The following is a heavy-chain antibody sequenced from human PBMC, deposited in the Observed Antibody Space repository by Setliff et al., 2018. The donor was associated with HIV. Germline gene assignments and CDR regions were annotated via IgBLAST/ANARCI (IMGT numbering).Heavy chain of an antibody. D-gene: IGHD3-10*01. Sequence: SVKVSCKASGGTSVTYAINWVRQAPGQGLEWMGGIIPLFGTTNYAQKFQGRVTITADEPRSTVYLEVSNLRSEDTAVYYCAKAVRGYGSTYYNYYYMDVWGKGTTVTVSS. J-gene: IGHJ6*03. CDR2: IIPLFGTT. CDR1: GGTSVTYA. V-gene: IGHV1-69*13. CDR3: AKAVRGYGSTYYNYYYMDV.